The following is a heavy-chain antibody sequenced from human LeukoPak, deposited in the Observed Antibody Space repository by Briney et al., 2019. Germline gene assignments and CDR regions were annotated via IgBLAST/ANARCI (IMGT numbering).Heavy chain of an antibody. CDR3: AEGQLVYFFDY. CDR2: IYSNGVT. V-gene: IGHV3-53*01. CDR1: GFSVSDHY. D-gene: IGHD6-6*01. Sequence: GGSLRLSCAASGFSVSDHYMIWLRQTPGKGLEWVSLIYSNGVTDYANSVKGRFTISRDSSKNTLYLQMNSLRAEDTAVYYWAEGQLVYFFDYWGQGTLVTVSS. J-gene: IGHJ4*02.